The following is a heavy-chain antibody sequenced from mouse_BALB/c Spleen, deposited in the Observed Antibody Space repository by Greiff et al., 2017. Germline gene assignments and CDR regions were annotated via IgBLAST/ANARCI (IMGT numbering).Heavy chain of an antibody. J-gene: IGHJ2*01. V-gene: IGHV1-12*01. CDR1: GYTFTSYN. Sequence: VQLQQPGAELVKPGASVKMSCKASGYTFTSYNMHWVKQTPGQGLEWIGAIYPGNGDTSYNQKFKGKATLTADKSSSTAYMQLSSLTSEDSAVYYCARSRYYGSSRYFDYWGQGTTLTVSS. CDR2: IYPGNGDT. CDR3: ARSRYYGSSRYFDY. D-gene: IGHD1-1*01.